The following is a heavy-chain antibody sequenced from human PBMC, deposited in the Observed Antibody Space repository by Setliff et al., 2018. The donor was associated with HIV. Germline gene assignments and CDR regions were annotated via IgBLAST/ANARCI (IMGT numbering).Heavy chain of an antibody. J-gene: IGHJ4*02. Sequence: GASVKVSCKASGYTFTSYAMHWVRQAPGQRLEWMGWINAGNGNTKYSQKFQGRVTITRDTSASAAYMELSSLRSEDTAVYYCARDLPELGSLGYWGQGTLVTVSS. CDR2: INAGNGNT. CDR1: GYTFTSYA. V-gene: IGHV1-3*01. D-gene: IGHD7-27*01. CDR3: ARDLPELGSLGY.